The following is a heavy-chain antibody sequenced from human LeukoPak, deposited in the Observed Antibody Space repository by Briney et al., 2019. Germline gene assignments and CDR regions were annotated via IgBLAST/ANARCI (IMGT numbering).Heavy chain of an antibody. CDR2: FDPEDGET. D-gene: IGHD6-13*01. V-gene: IGHV1-24*01. CDR1: GYSLTELS. J-gene: IGHJ4*02. CDR3: ARDLMGGSPMYSSSWYSFDY. Sequence: ASVKVSCKVCGYSLTELSMHWVRQAPGKGLEWMGGFDPEDGETIYAQKFQGRVTITRDTSASTAYMELSSLRSEDTAVYYCARDLMGGSPMYSSSWYSFDYWGQGTLVTVSS.